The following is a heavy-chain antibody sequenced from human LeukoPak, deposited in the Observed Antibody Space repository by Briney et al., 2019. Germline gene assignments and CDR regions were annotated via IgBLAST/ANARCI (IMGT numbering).Heavy chain of an antibody. CDR2: LTNSGGSGGVT. CDR3: AKAMSTDHYDSRGFYRVDFDS. Sequence: PGGSLRLSCAASGFTFSTYAMSWVRQAPGKGLEWVSALTNSGGSGGVTYYADSVKGRFIISRDNSKSTLYLQLSSLRAEDTAVYYSAKAMSTDHYDSRGFYRVDFDSWGQGTLVTVSS. CDR1: GFTFSTYA. D-gene: IGHD3-22*01. V-gene: IGHV3-23*01. J-gene: IGHJ4*02.